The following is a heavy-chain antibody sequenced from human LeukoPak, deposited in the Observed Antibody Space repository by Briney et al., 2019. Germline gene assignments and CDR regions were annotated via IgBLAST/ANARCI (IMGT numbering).Heavy chain of an antibody. CDR1: GGTFSSCA. J-gene: IGHJ4*02. D-gene: IGHD1-26*01. Sequence: SVKVSCKASGGTFSSCAISWVRQAPGQGLEWMGGIIPIFGTANYAQKFQGRVTITADESTSTAYMELSSLRSEDTAVYYCARDRRGGSAGFDYWGQGTLVTVSS. CDR3: ARDRRGGSAGFDY. V-gene: IGHV1-69*13. CDR2: IIPIFGTA.